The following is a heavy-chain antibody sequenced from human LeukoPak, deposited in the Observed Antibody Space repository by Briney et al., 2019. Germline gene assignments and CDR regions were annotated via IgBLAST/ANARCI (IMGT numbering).Heavy chain of an antibody. Sequence: SQTLSLTCTVSGGSISSGGYYWSWIRQPPGKGLEWIGYIYYSGSTYYNPSLKSRVTISVDTSKNQFSLKLSSVTAADTAVYYCATDLITFGGVIVSDYWGQGTLVTVSS. CDR3: ATDLITFGGVIVSDY. V-gene: IGHV4-30-4*08. CDR1: GGSISSGGYY. CDR2: IYYSGST. J-gene: IGHJ4*02. D-gene: IGHD3-16*02.